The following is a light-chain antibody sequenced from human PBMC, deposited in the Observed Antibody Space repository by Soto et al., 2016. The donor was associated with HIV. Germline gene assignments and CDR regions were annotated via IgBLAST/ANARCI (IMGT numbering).Light chain of an antibody. V-gene: IGKV1-5*03. Sequence: DIQMTQSPSTLSASVGDRVTITCRASQSISTWLAWYQQKPGKAPKLLIYKASSLEMGVPSRFSGSGSGTEFTLTISSLQPDDFATYYCQQYNSNSRTFGQG. CDR1: QSISTW. CDR2: KAS. CDR3: QQYNSNSRT. J-gene: IGKJ1*01.